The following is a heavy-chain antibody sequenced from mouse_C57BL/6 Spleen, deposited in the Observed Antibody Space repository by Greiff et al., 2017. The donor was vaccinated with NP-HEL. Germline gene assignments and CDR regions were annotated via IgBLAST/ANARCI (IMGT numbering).Heavy chain of an antibody. D-gene: IGHD2-5*01. CDR2: IDPSDSET. V-gene: IGHV1-52*01. CDR1: GYTFTSYW. J-gene: IGHJ2*01. Sequence: QVQLQQSGAELVRPGSSVKLSCKASGYTFTSYWMHWVKQRPIQGLEWIGNIDPSDSETHYNQKFKDKATLTVDKSSSTAYMQLSSLTSEDSAVYYCARSGSNYYFDYWGQGTTLTVSS. CDR3: ARSGSNYYFDY.